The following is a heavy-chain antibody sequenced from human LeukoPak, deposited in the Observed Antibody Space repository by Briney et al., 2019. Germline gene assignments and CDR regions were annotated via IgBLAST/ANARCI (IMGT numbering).Heavy chain of an antibody. CDR3: ARMGGIAVAGYWYFDL. CDR1: GGSISSYY. V-gene: IGHV4-59*01. D-gene: IGHD6-19*01. Sequence: SETLSLTCTVSGGSISSYYWSWMRQPPGKGLEWIGHIYSSGSTNYSPSLKSRVTLSADTSKNQFSLRLSSVTAADTAVYYCARMGGIAVAGYWYFDLWGRGTLVTVSS. J-gene: IGHJ2*01. CDR2: IYSSGST.